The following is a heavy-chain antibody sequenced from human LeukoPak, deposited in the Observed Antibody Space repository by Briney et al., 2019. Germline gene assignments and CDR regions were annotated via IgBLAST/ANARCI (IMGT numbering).Heavy chain of an antibody. CDR3: HKRSPPY. Sequence: WGSLRLSCTASGFSISANDMTWVRQAPGKGLEWVSLIYISGITKYADSVQGRFIISRDNSKDTLYHQMNNLRVADTAVYYCHKRSPPYWGQGTLVSVSS. CDR2: IYISGIT. J-gene: IGHJ4*02. V-gene: IGHV3-66*01. CDR1: GFSISAND. D-gene: IGHD2-21*01.